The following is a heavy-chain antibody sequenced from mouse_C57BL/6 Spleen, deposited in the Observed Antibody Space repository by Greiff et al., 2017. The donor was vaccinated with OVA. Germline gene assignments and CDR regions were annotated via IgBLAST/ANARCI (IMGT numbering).Heavy chain of an antibody. CDR3: TRYGDYYGSSSWFAY. CDR1: GYTFTSYW. J-gene: IGHJ3*01. Sequence: QVQLQQPGAELVKPGASVKMSCKASGYTFTSYWITWVKQRPGQGLEWIGDIYPGSGSTNYNEKFKSKATLTVDTSSSTAYMQLSSLTSEDSAVYYCTRYGDYYGSSSWFAYWGQGTLVTVSA. D-gene: IGHD1-1*01. V-gene: IGHV1-55*01. CDR2: IYPGSGST.